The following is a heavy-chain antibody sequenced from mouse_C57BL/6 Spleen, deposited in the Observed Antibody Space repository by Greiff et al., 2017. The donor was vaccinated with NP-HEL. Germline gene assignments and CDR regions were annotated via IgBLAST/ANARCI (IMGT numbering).Heavy chain of an antibody. V-gene: IGHV1-19*01. CDR3: ASYSNYLYAMDY. Sequence: VQLQQSGPVLVKPGASVKMSCKASGYTFTDYYMNWVKQSHGKSLEWIGVINPYNGGTSYNQKFKGKATLTVDKSSSTAYMELNSLTSEDSAVYYCASYSNYLYAMDYWGQGTSVTVSS. J-gene: IGHJ4*01. CDR1: GYTFTDYY. CDR2: INPYNGGT. D-gene: IGHD2-5*01.